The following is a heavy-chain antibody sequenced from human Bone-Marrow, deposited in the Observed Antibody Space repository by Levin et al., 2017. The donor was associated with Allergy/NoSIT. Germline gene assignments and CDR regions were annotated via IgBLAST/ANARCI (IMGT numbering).Heavy chain of an antibody. CDR2: MNPNSGNT. D-gene: IGHD3-16*01. CDR1: GYTFTSYD. J-gene: IGHJ2*01. CDR3: ARGGIMVYWYFDL. V-gene: IGHV1-8*01. Sequence: GESLKISCKASGYTFTSYDINWVRQATGQGLEWMGWMNPNSGNTGYAQKFQGRVTMTRNTSISTAYMELSSLRSEDTAVYYCARGGIMVYWYFDLWGRGTLVTVSS.